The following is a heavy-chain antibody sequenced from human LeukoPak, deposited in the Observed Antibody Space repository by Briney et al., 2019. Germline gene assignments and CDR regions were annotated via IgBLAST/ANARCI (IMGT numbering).Heavy chain of an antibody. Sequence: GGSLRLSCAASGLTVSSNYMSWVRQAPGKGLEWVSVIYSGGSTYYADSVKGRFTISRDNSKNTLYLQMNSLRAEDTAVYYCARHGSITMVRGRLRYYYIDVWGKGTTVTISS. V-gene: IGHV3-53*01. CDR2: IYSGGST. CDR3: ARHGSITMVRGRLRYYYIDV. CDR1: GLTVSSNY. J-gene: IGHJ6*03. D-gene: IGHD3-10*01.